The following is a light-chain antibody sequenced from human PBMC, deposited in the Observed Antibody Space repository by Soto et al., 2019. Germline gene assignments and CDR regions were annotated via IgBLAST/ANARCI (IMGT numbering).Light chain of an antibody. V-gene: IGLV2-14*03. J-gene: IGLJ3*02. CDR2: DVS. Sequence: QSALTQPASVSGSPGQSITISCAGSNSDVGAYNYVSWYQQHPGKAPKLIIFDVSNRPSGVSDRFSASKSGNTASLTISGLQAEDEADYYCSSFTTSATLVFGGGTKLNVL. CDR3: SSFTTSATLV. CDR1: NSDVGAYNY.